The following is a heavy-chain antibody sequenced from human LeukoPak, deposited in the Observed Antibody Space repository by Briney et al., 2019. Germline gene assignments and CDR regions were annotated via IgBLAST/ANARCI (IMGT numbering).Heavy chain of an antibody. CDR2: IYHSGST. Sequence: KSSETLSLTCTVSGGSISSYYWSWIRQPPGKGLEWIGYIYHSGSTNYNPSLKSRVTISVDTSKNQFSLKLSSVTAADTAVYYCARVETRIYYYYGMDVWGQGITVTVSS. D-gene: IGHD1-1*01. J-gene: IGHJ6*02. V-gene: IGHV4-59*01. CDR1: GGSISSYY. CDR3: ARVETRIYYYYGMDV.